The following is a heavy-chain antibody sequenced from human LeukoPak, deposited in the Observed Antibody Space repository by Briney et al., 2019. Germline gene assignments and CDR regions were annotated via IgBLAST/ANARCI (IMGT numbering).Heavy chain of an antibody. CDR3: AREYGSGSFRY. D-gene: IGHD3-10*01. Sequence: SGGSLRLSCAASGFTFCSHWMSWVRQAPGKGLEWVANIKQDGSEKYYVDSVKGRFTISRDNAKNSLYLQMNSLRAEDTAVYYCAREYGSGSFRYWGQGTLVTVCS. CDR1: GFTFCSHW. J-gene: IGHJ4*02. CDR2: IKQDGSEK. V-gene: IGHV3-7*01.